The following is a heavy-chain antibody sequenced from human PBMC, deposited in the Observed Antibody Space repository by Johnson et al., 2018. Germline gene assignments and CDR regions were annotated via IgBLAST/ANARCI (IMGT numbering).Heavy chain of an antibody. CDR2: INWNSDTI. V-gene: IGHV3-9*01. CDR3: AKDQGSGLGAHYSGMDV. J-gene: IGHJ6*02. Sequence: VQLVESGGGLVQPGRSLRLSCAAAGFTFDDYAMHWVRQAPGKGLEWVSGINWNSDTIGYADSVKGRFTISRDNAKNSLFLQRNSLRVEDTAFYYCAKDQGSGLGAHYSGMDVWGQGTTVTVSS. CDR1: GFTFDDYA. D-gene: IGHD3-3*01.